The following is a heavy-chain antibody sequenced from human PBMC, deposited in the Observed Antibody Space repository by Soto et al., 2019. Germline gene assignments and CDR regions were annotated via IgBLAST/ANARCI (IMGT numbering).Heavy chain of an antibody. CDR1: GFTFSSYA. J-gene: IGHJ4*02. Sequence: GGSLRLSCAASGFTFSSYAMSWVRQAPGKGLEWVSAISGSGGSTYYADSVKGRFTISRDNSKNTLYLQMNSLRAEDTAVYYCAKGGSSSWYLAHFDYWGQGTLVTVSS. CDR3: AKGGSSSWYLAHFDY. D-gene: IGHD6-13*01. V-gene: IGHV3-23*01. CDR2: ISGSGGST.